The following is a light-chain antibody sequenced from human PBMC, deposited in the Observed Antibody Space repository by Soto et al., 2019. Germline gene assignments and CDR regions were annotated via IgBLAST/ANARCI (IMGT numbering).Light chain of an antibody. CDR2: KAS. J-gene: IGKJ1*01. Sequence: DIQMTQSPSTLSASVGDSVTITFRASQSISTWLAWYQQEPGKAPKLLIHKASSLQSGVPSRFSGSGSGTDFTLTISSLHPDDFATYYCQQYNSYSPTFGQGTRVEIK. V-gene: IGKV1-5*03. CDR3: QQYNSYSPT. CDR1: QSISTW.